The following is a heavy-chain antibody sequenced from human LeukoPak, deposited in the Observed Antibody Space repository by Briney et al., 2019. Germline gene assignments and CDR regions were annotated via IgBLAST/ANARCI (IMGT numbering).Heavy chain of an antibody. V-gene: IGHV4-30-4*01. D-gene: IGHD1-1*01. Sequence: SQTLSLTCTVSGGSISSGDYYWSWIRQPPGKGLEWIGYIYYSGTTYYNPSLKSRVTISVDTSKNQFSLNVNSVTAADTAVYYCARENDNWSDPWGQGTLVTVSS. CDR3: ARENDNWSDP. CDR1: GGSISSGDYY. J-gene: IGHJ5*02. CDR2: IYYSGTT.